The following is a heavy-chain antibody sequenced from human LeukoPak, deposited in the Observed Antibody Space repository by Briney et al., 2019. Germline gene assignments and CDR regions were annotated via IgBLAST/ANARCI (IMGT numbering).Heavy chain of an antibody. Sequence: SETLSLTCTVSGGSISSSAYYWGWIRQPPGKGLEWIGSIYYTGSTYYNPSLKGRVTISVDTSKNQFSLKLSSVTAADTAVYYCARDRGPYYYYGMDVWGQGTTVTVSS. V-gene: IGHV4-39*07. CDR3: ARDRGPYYYYGMDV. CDR1: GGSISSSAYY. CDR2: IYYTGST. D-gene: IGHD3-10*01. J-gene: IGHJ6*02.